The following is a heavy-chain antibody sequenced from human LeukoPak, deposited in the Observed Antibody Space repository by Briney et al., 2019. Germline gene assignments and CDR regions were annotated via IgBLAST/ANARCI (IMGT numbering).Heavy chain of an antibody. V-gene: IGHV3-23*01. CDR2: ISGSGGSA. J-gene: IGHJ4*02. CDR1: GFPFSNYA. CDR3: ARESLNTVMVPADS. D-gene: IGHD5-18*01. Sequence: QPGGSLRLSCAAAGFPFSNYAMSWVRQAPGKGLEWVSSISGSGGSAYYADSVEGRFTISRDNSKNTLYLQMNSLRAEDTAVYYCARESLNTVMVPADSWGQGTLATVSS.